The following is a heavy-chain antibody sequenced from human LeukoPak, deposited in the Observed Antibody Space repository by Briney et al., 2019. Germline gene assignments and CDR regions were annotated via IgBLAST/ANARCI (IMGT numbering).Heavy chain of an antibody. CDR2: SYYSGST. Sequence: SETLSLTCTVSGGSISSYYWRWIRQPPGQGLEWIGYSYYSGSTNYNPSLESRVTKSVDKSKNQFSRKLSSVTAADTAVYYCARGGGGSPVFGVVIAYFDYWGQGTLVTVSS. CDR1: GGSISSYY. V-gene: IGHV4-59*01. J-gene: IGHJ4*02. D-gene: IGHD3-3*01. CDR3: ARGGGGSPVFGVVIAYFDY.